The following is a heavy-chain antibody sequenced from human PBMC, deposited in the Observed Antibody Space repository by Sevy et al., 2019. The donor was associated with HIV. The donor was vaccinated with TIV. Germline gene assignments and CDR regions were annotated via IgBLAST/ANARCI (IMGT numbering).Heavy chain of an antibody. V-gene: IGHV3-30-3*01. CDR2: ISYDGSNK. CDR3: ARLPGGSDGSCYPNCFDY. CDR1: GFTFSSYA. J-gene: IGHJ4*02. D-gene: IGHD2-15*01. Sequence: GGSLRLSCAASGFTFSSYAMHWVRQAPGKGLEWVAVISYDGSNKYYADSVKGRFTISRDNSKNTLYLQMNSLRAEDTAVYYCARLPGGSDGSCYPNCFDYWGQGTLVTVSS.